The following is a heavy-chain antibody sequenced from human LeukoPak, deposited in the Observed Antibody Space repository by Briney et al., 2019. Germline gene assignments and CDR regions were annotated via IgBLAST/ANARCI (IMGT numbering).Heavy chain of an antibody. Sequence: GGSLRLSCAASGFTFSSYGMSWVRQAPGKGLEWVSAISGSGGSTYYADSVKGRFTISRDNAKNSLYLQMNSLRAEDTAVYYCARSGASDYWGQGTLVTVSS. CDR3: ARSGASDY. J-gene: IGHJ4*02. CDR1: GFTFSSYG. V-gene: IGHV3-23*01. D-gene: IGHD3-3*01. CDR2: ISGSGGST.